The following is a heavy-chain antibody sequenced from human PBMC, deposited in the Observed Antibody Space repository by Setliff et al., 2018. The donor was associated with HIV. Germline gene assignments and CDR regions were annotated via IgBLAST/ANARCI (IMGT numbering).Heavy chain of an antibody. Sequence: KTSETLSLTCTVSGVSTSSSHYYWGWVRQPPGKGLEWIGNVHFSGTTYYNPSLKSRVTISVDPSQNQFSLRLISVTAADAAMYYCARPSLGIGGGSKFDSWGQGTLVTVSS. D-gene: IGHD3-3*01. CDR1: GVSTSSSHYY. CDR3: ARPSLGIGGGSKFDS. V-gene: IGHV4-39*01. CDR2: VHFSGTT. J-gene: IGHJ4*02.